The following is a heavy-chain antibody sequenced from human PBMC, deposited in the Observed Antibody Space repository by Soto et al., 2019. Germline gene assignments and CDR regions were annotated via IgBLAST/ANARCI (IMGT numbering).Heavy chain of an antibody. CDR2: INPNSGGT. V-gene: IGHV1-2*02. Sequence: ASVKVSCKASGYTFTGYYMHWVRQAPGQGLEWMGWINPNSGGTNYAQKFQGRVTMTRDTSISTAYMELSRLRSDDTAVYYCAREGSPRFYNTHYYYYYGMDVWGQGTTVTVSS. D-gene: IGHD1-1*01. CDR3: AREGSPRFYNTHYYYYYGMDV. CDR1: GYTFTGYY. J-gene: IGHJ6*02.